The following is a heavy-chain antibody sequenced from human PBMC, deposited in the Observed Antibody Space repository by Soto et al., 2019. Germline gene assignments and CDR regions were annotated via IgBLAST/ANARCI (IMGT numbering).Heavy chain of an antibody. V-gene: IGHV4-30-4*01. CDR2: IYYSGST. D-gene: IGHD3-3*01. J-gene: IGHJ5*02. CDR3: ARADFSLRFDP. Sequence: PSETLSLTCTVSGGSISSGDYYWSWIRQPPEKGLEWIGYIYYSGSTYYNPSLKSRVTISVDTSKNQFSLKLSSVTAADTAVYYCARADFSLRFDPWGQGTLVTVSS. CDR1: GGSISSGDYY.